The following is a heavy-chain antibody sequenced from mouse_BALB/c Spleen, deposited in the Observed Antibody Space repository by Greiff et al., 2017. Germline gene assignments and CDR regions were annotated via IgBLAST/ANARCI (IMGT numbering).Heavy chain of an antibody. CDR2: INPNNGGT. CDR1: GYTFTDYN. V-gene: IGHV1-18*01. CDR3: ARLGDPGDAMDY. J-gene: IGHJ4*01. Sequence: VHVKQSGPELVKPGASVKIPCKASGYTFTDYNMDWVKQSHGKSLEWIGDINPNNGGTIYNQKFKGKATLTVDKSSSTAYMELRSLTSEDTAVYYCARLGDPGDAMDYWGQGTSVTVSS.